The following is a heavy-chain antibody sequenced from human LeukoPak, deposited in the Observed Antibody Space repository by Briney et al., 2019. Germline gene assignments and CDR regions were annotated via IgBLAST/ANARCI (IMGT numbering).Heavy chain of an antibody. Sequence: SETLSLTCNVSGGSISVYFWSWIRQPPGKGLEWIGYIYYSGSTYYNPSLKSRVTISVDTSKNQFSLKLSSVTAADTAVYYCARARDGLDYWGQGTLVTVSS. CDR3: ARARDGLDY. CDR1: GGSISVYF. CDR2: IYYSGST. V-gene: IGHV4-30-4*01. J-gene: IGHJ4*02. D-gene: IGHD5-24*01.